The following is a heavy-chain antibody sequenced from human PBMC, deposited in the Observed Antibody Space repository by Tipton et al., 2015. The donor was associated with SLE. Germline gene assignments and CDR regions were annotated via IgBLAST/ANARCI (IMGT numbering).Heavy chain of an antibody. V-gene: IGHV3-7*01. CDR3: LKWNY. J-gene: IGHJ4*02. Sequence: GSLRLSCAASGFTFKTYWMSWVRQAPGKGLEWVANIKQDGSEKYYVDSVKGRFTISRDNTKNSVYLQMNSLRAEDTAVYYCLKWNYWGQGALVTVSS. CDR2: IKQDGSEK. D-gene: IGHD1-26*01. CDR1: GFTFKTYW.